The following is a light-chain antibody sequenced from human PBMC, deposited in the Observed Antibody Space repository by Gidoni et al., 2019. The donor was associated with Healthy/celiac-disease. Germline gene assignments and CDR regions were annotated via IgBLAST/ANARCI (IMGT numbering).Light chain of an antibody. CDR2: AAS. Sequence: DIQMTQSPSSLSASVGDRVTITCRASQSISSYLNWYQQKPGKAPKLLIYAASSLQSGVPSRFSGSGSGTDFTLTISSLQPEDLANYYCQQSYSTPPETFGQGTKREIK. J-gene: IGKJ2*01. CDR1: QSISSY. CDR3: QQSYSTPPET. V-gene: IGKV1-39*01.